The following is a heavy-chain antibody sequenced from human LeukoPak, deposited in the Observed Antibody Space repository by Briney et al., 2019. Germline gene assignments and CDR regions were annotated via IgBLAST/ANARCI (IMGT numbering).Heavy chain of an antibody. Sequence: PGGSLRLSCAASGFTFNRYSMNWVRQAPGKGLEWVSSISSSSRYIYYADSVEGRFTISRDNAKSSLYLQMNSLRAEDTAVYYCARDREEDYYMDVWGKGTTVTVSS. CDR3: ARDREEDYYMDV. V-gene: IGHV3-21*01. J-gene: IGHJ6*03. CDR1: GFTFNRYS. CDR2: ISSSSRYI.